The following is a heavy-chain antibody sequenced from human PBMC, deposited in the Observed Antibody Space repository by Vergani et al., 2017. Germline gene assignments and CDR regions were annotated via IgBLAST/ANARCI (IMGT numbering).Heavy chain of an antibody. V-gene: IGHV3-72*01. J-gene: IGHJ6*03. CDR3: ARDGWELLDYFYYMDV. CDR1: GFTLSDHV. D-gene: IGHD1-26*01. Sequence: EVHLEESGGGLVQPGGSLRLSCAASGFTLSDHVMDWVRQGPGKGLEWVGRSRNKARSYTTEYSASVKGRFTISRDDSRNSLYLQMNSLKTEDTAVYYCARDGWELLDYFYYMDVWGKGTTVTVSS. CDR2: SRNKARSYTT.